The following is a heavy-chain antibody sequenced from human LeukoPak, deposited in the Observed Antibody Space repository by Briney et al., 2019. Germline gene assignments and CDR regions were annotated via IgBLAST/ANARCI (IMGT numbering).Heavy chain of an antibody. Sequence: ASVKVSCKVSGYTLTELSMHWVRQAPGKGLEWMGGFDPEDGETIYAQKFQGRVTITADKSTSTAYMELSSLRSEDTAVYYCARDFWSGYYYYYYGMDVWGQGTTVTVSS. J-gene: IGHJ6*02. CDR3: ARDFWSGYYYYYYGMDV. D-gene: IGHD3-3*01. V-gene: IGHV1-24*01. CDR1: GYTLTELS. CDR2: FDPEDGET.